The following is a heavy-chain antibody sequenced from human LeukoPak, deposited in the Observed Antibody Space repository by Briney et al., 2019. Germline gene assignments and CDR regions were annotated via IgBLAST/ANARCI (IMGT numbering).Heavy chain of an antibody. V-gene: IGHV1-2*02. D-gene: IGHD6-19*01. CDR3: ARGRIAVAGTPVPDFDY. CDR1: GYTFTGYY. J-gene: IGHJ4*02. CDR2: INPNSGGT. Sequence: GASVKVSCKASGYTFTGYYRHWVRQAPGQGLEWMGWINPNSGGTNYAQKFQGRVTMTRDTSISTAYMELSRLRSDDTAVYYCARGRIAVAGTPVPDFDYWGQGTLVTVSS.